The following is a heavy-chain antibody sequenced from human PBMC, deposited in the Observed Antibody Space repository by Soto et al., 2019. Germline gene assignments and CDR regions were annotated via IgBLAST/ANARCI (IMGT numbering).Heavy chain of an antibody. CDR1: GGSISSSNW. D-gene: IGHD3-10*01. V-gene: IGHV4-4*02. Sequence: PSETLSLTCAVSGGSISSSNWWSWVRQPPGKGLEWIGSIYHSGSTNYNPSLKSRVTISVDTSKNQFSLKLSSVTAADTAVYYCARRVTMVRGVIGHVDYWGQGTLVTVSS. CDR2: IYHSGST. CDR3: ARRVTMVRGVIGHVDY. J-gene: IGHJ4*02.